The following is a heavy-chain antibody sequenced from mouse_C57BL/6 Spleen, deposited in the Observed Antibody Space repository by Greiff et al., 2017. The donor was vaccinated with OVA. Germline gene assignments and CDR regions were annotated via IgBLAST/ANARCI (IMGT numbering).Heavy chain of an antibody. CDR3: TRVNYGSSYYAMDY. D-gene: IGHD1-1*01. J-gene: IGHJ4*01. CDR2: ISSGGDYI. V-gene: IGHV5-9-1*02. Sequence: EVQGVESGEGLVKPGGSLKLSCAASGFTFSSYAMSWVRQTPEKRLEWVAYISSGGDYIYYADTVKGRFTISRDNARNTLYLQMSSLKSEDTAMDYCTRVNYGSSYYAMDYWGQGTSVTVSS. CDR1: GFTFSSYA.